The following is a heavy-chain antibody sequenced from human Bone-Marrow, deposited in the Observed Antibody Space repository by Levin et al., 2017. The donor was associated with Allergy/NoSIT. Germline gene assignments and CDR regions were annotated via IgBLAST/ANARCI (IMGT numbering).Heavy chain of an antibody. Sequence: ASVKVSCTVSGYTFSDYYMHWVRQAPGQGLEWMGWINPKRGDANTAQKFEGRVVLTRDTSISAAYMEVRRLRSDDTALYYCARGGTSSNDYWGQGTLVTVSS. CDR3: ARGGTSSNDY. D-gene: IGHD6-13*01. J-gene: IGHJ4*02. CDR2: INPKRGDA. V-gene: IGHV1-2*02. CDR1: GYTFSDYY.